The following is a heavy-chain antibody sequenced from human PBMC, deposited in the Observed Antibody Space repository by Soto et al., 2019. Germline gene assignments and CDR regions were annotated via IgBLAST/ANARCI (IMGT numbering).Heavy chain of an antibody. CDR2: IIPIFGIA. CDR1: GGTFSSYT. CDR3: AADSRQYAEYFQH. J-gene: IGHJ1*01. V-gene: IGHV1-69*02. Sequence: QVQLVQSGAEVKKPGSSVKVSCKASGGTFSSYTISWVRQAPGQGLEWMGRIIPIFGIANYAQKFQGRLTITADKSTSTAYMELSSLRSEDTAVYYCAADSRQYAEYFQHWGQGTLVTVSS. D-gene: IGHD4-4*01.